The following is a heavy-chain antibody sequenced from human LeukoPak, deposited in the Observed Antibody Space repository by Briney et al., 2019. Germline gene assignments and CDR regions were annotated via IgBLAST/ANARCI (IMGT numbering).Heavy chain of an antibody. CDR3: ARSQSVAARPRD. V-gene: IGHV4-39*01. Sequence: SDTLSLTCTVSGGPISSSSYYWGWIRQPPAKGLEWIGSIYYSGSTYYNPSLKSRVTISVDTSKNQFSLKLSSVTAADTAVYYCARSQSVAARPRDWGQGTLVTVSS. D-gene: IGHD6-6*01. CDR2: IYYSGST. CDR1: GGPISSSSYY. J-gene: IGHJ4*02.